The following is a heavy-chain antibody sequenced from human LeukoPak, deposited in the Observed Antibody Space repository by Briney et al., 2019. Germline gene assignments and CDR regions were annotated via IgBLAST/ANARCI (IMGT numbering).Heavy chain of an antibody. CDR1: GDSVSSNSAA. CDR2: TYYRSKWYN. D-gene: IGHD3-22*01. J-gene: IGHJ6*02. CDR3: ARGARVSYYDSSGYYGRDYYYGMDV. Sequence: SQTLSLTCAISGDSVSSNSAAWNWIRQSPSRGLEWLGRTYYRSKWYNDYAVSVKSRITINPDTSKNQFSLQLNSVTPEDTAVYYCARGARVSYYDSSGYYGRDYYYGMDVWGQGTTVTVSS. V-gene: IGHV6-1*01.